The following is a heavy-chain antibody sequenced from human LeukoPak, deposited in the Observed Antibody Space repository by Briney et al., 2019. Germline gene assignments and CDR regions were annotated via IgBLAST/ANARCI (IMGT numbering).Heavy chain of an antibody. CDR2: ISGSGSDT. J-gene: IGHJ4*02. V-gene: IGHV3-23*01. Sequence: PGGCLRLSCAASGFTFASYAMSWVRQVPGQGLEWVSAISGSGSDTYYADSVKGRFTISRDNSKSTLYLQMNSLRAEDTAVYYCAKDLGGEGGSGFPGYWGRGTLVTVSS. CDR1: GFTFASYA. D-gene: IGHD3-10*01. CDR3: AKDLGGEGGSGFPGY.